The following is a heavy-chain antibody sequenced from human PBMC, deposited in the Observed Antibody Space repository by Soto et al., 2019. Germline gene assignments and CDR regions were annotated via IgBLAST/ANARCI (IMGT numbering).Heavy chain of an antibody. J-gene: IGHJ4*02. Sequence: QVHLVQSGAEVKKPGSSVTVSCKASGGTFSTLIINWVRQAPGQRLEWMGRIIPVLDISNYAQKFQGRVTITADKSTTTAYMEVSSLRSEDTAIYYCAVYCGRGSCRTDSWGQGTLVIVSS. CDR3: AVYCGRGSCRTDS. D-gene: IGHD3-10*02. CDR1: GGTFSTLI. V-gene: IGHV1-69*02. CDR2: IIPVLDIS.